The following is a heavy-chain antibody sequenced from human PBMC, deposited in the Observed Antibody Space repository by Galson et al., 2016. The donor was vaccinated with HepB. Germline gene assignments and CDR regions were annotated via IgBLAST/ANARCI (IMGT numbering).Heavy chain of an antibody. D-gene: IGHD3-3*01. Sequence: SLRLSCAASGFTFSSYGMHWVRQAPGKGLEWVAVISYDGSNKYYADSVKGRFTISRDNSKNTLYLQMNSLRAEDTAVYYCAKTYYDFWSGYPYYYFDYWGQGTLFTVSS. V-gene: IGHV3-30*18. CDR1: GFTFSSYG. CDR3: AKTYYDFWSGYPYYYFDY. J-gene: IGHJ4*02. CDR2: ISYDGSNK.